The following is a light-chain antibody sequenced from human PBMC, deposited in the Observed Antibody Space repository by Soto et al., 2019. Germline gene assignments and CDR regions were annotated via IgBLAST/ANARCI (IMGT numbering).Light chain of an antibody. Sequence: DIQMTQSPSTLSASVGDRVTITCRASQSISILLAWYQQKPGRAPTLLIYNESTLASGVPSKFSGSASSGTQFTLTITSLQPDDSATYFCQQYRNSPLTFGQGTRLEIK. CDR3: QQYRNSPLT. V-gene: IGKV1-5*03. CDR2: NES. CDR1: QSISIL. J-gene: IGKJ5*01.